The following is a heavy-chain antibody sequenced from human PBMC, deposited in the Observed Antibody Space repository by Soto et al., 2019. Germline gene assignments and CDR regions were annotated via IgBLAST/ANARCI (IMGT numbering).Heavy chain of an antibody. Sequence: SLKVSCKASGGTFNNYVINWERQAPGQGLEWMAGIIPIFGTPNYAQKFQGRVTITADKSTSTAYMELNSLRSEDTAVYYCAGRCDGTNCLAHFDYWGQGTLVTSSS. CDR2: IIPIFGTP. CDR3: AGRCDGTNCLAHFDY. J-gene: IGHJ4*02. D-gene: IGHD2-2*01. V-gene: IGHV1-69*06. CDR1: GGTFNNYV.